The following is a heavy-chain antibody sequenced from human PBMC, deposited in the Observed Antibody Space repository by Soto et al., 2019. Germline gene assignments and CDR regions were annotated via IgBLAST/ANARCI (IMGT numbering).Heavy chain of an antibody. J-gene: IGHJ4*02. CDR2: INTDGSST. CDR1: GFTFSNYW. CDR3: AKDLHYGASNF. V-gene: IGHV3-74*01. Sequence: EVQLVESGGGLVHPGGSLRLSCAASGFTFSNYWMHWVRQVPGKGLEWVSRINTDGSSTGYAASVKGRFTISRDNAKSTLYVQMNSLIAEDTAVYYCAKDLHYGASNFWGQGTLVTVSS. D-gene: IGHD4-17*01.